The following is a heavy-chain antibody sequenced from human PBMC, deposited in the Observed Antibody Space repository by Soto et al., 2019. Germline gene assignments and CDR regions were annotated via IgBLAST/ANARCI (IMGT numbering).Heavy chain of an antibody. D-gene: IGHD6-19*01. CDR2: ISAYNGNT. V-gene: IGHV1-18*01. CDR3: ARSDSSTFNWFDP. Sequence: ASVKVSCKASGYTFTSYGISWLRQAPGQGLEWMGWISAYNGNTNYAQKLQGRVTMTTDTSTSTAYMELRSLRSDDTAVYYRARSDSSTFNWFDPWGQGTLVTVSS. J-gene: IGHJ5*02. CDR1: GYTFTSYG.